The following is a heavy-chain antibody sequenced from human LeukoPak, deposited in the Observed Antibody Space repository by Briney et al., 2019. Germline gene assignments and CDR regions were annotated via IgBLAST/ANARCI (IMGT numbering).Heavy chain of an antibody. CDR2: INHSGST. CDR1: GGSFSGYY. V-gene: IGHV4-34*01. CDR3: ARTPRGSGYYRPLDY. J-gene: IGHJ4*02. D-gene: IGHD3-3*01. Sequence: PPETLSLTCAVYGGSFSGYYWSWIRQPPGKGLEWIGEINHSGSTNYNPSLKSRVTISVDTSKNQFSLKLSSVTAADTAVYYCARTPRGSGYYRPLDYWGQGTLVTVSS.